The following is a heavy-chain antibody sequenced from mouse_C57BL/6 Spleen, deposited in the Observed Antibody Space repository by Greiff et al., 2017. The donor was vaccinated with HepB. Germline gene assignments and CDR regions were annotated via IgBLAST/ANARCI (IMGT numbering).Heavy chain of an antibody. V-gene: IGHV5-4*01. J-gene: IGHJ3*01. Sequence: DVQLQESGGGLVKPGGSLKFSCAASGFTFSSYAMSWVRQTPEKRLEWVATISDGGSYTYYPANVKGRFTISRDNAKNNLYLQMSHLKSEDTAMYYCARDGSYGTPFAYWGQGTLVTVSA. D-gene: IGHD2-1*01. CDR1: GFTFSSYA. CDR3: ARDGSYGTPFAY. CDR2: ISDGGSYT.